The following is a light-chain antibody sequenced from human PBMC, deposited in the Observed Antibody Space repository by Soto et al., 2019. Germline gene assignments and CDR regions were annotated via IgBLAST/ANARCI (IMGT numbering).Light chain of an antibody. Sequence: EIVLTQSPATLSLSPGERATLSCRASQSVSSYLAWYQQKHGQAPRILIYDASNTATGIPARFSGSGSGTDFTLPISRLEPEDFAVHYCQQRSNWTLTFGGGTKVDIK. V-gene: IGKV3-11*01. CDR1: QSVSSY. CDR3: QQRSNWTLT. CDR2: DAS. J-gene: IGKJ4*01.